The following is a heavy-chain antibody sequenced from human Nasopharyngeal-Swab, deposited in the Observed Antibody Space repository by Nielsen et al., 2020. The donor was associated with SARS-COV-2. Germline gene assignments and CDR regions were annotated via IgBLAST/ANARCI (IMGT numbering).Heavy chain of an antibody. D-gene: IGHD5-12*01. CDR3: AKGGYSGYDSLDY. CDR1: GFTFSSYA. CDR2: IYSGGSST. J-gene: IGHJ4*02. Sequence: GGSLRLSCAASGFTFSSYAMSWVRQAPGKGPEWVSVIYSGGSSTYYADSVKGRFTISRDNSKNTLYLQMNSLRAEDTAVYYCAKGGYSGYDSLDYWGQGTLVTVSS. V-gene: IGHV3-23*03.